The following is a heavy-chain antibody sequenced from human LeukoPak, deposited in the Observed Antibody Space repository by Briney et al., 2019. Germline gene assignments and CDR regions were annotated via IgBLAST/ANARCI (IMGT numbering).Heavy chain of an antibody. CDR3: ARAGRFGVLGRANWFDP. V-gene: IGHV4-34*01. D-gene: IGHD3-3*01. J-gene: IGHJ5*02. CDR1: GGSFSGYY. Sequence: SETLSLTCAVYGGSFSGYYWSWIRQPPGKRLEGIGEINHSGSTNYNPSLKSRGTISVDTSKNQFSLKLSSVTAADTAVYYCARAGRFGVLGRANWFDPWGQGTLVTVSS. CDR2: INHSGST.